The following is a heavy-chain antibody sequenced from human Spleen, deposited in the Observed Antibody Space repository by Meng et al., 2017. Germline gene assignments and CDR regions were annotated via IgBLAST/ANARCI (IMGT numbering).Heavy chain of an antibody. CDR3: TNDRLNH. CDR2: INTDGSTT. Sequence: VEVVESGGGVVQPGRSMRLSCVASELNSSSCGMHWVRQAPGKGLVWVSRINTDGSTTTYADSVKGRFSISRDNAKNTLYLQMNSLRAEDTAVYYCTNDRLNHWGQGTLVTVSS. V-gene: IGHV3-74*02. D-gene: IGHD1-1*01. J-gene: IGHJ1*01. CDR1: ELNSSSCG.